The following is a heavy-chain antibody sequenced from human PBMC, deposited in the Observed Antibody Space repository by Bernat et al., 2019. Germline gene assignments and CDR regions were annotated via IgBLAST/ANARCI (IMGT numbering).Heavy chain of an antibody. Sequence: QLQLRESGPGLVKPSETLSLTCTVSGGSISRKIHYWGWIRQPPGKGLEWIGNIYYSGSTYYNPSLKSRVTTSVDTSKNQFSLKLSSVTAADTAVYYCAGGQYSNSLAWGQGALVTVSS. CDR1: GGSISRKIHY. CDR2: IYYSGST. CDR3: AGGQYSNSLA. D-gene: IGHD6-6*01. V-gene: IGHV4-39*01. J-gene: IGHJ5*02.